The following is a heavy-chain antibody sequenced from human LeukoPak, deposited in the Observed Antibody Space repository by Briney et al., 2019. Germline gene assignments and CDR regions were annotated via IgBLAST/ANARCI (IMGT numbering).Heavy chain of an antibody. D-gene: IGHD3-3*01. V-gene: IGHV3-20*04. CDR3: ARGLEITIFGVVIIWGSLDY. CDR1: GFRVDYYG. J-gene: IGHJ4*02. Sequence: GGSLRLSCAASGFRVDYYGISRVRQAPGKRLEWVSGINWNGGSTGYGDSVKGRFTISRYNARNSLYLQTNSLRAEDTALYYCARGLEITIFGVVIIWGSLDYGGQGTLVTVSS. CDR2: INWNGGST.